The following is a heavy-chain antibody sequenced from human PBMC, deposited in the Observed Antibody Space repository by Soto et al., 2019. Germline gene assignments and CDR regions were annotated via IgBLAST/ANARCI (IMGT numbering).Heavy chain of an antibody. CDR2: IYYSGST. CDR3: ARGHILGYYYYMDV. V-gene: IGHV4-61*01. Sequence: SETLSLTCTVSGGSVSSGSYYWSWIRQPPGKGLEWIGYIYYSGSTNYNPSLKSRVTISVDTSKNQFSLKLSSVTAADTAVYYCARGHILGYYYYMDVSGKATTVTVSS. J-gene: IGHJ6*03. CDR1: GGSVSSGSYY. D-gene: IGHD5-12*01.